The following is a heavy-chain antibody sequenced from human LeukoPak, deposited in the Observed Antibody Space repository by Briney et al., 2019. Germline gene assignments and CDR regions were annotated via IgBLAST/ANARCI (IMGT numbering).Heavy chain of an antibody. D-gene: IGHD2-21*02. V-gene: IGHV3-23*01. J-gene: IGHJ4*02. CDR3: AKLSLGDFEYFDY. CDR1: GFIFSSYV. Sequence: QAGGSLRLSCVSSGFIFSSYVMSWVRQAPGKGLEWVSSISVAGATTDYADSVKGRFTISRDNSKSTVSLQMNGLRVEDTALYYCAKLSLGDFEYFDYWGQGTLVTVSS. CDR2: ISVAGATT.